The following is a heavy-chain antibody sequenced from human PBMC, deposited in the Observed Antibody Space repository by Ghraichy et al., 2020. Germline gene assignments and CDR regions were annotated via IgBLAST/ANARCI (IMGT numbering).Heavy chain of an antibody. CDR2: INHSGST. CDR1: GGSFSGYY. J-gene: IGHJ6*02. D-gene: IGHD6-13*01. CDR3: ARARAAGNYYYYYGMDV. V-gene: IGHV4-34*01. Sequence: SETLSLTCAVYGGSFSGYYWSWIRQPPGKGLEWIGEINHSGSTNYNPSLKSRVTISVDTSKNQFSLKLSSVTAADTAVYYCARARAAGNYYYYYGMDVWGQGTTVTVSS.